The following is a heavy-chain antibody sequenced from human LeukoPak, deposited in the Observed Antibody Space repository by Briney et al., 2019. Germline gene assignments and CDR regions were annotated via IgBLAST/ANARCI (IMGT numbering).Heavy chain of an antibody. CDR2: ISGSGGST. CDR1: GFTVSSNY. D-gene: IGHD2/OR15-2a*01. J-gene: IGHJ3*02. CDR3: ANPLLLVAFDI. Sequence: PGGSLRLSCAASGFTVSSNYMSWVRQAPGKGLEWVSVISGSGGSTYYADSVKGRFTISRDNSKNTLYLQMNSLRAEDTAVYYCANPLLLVAFDIWGQGTMVTVSS. V-gene: IGHV3-23*01.